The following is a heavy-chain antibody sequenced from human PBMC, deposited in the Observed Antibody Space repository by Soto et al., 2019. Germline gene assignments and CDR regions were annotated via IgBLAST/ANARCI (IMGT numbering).Heavy chain of an antibody. V-gene: IGHV3-33*01. D-gene: IGHD2-2*01. CDR1: GFTFSSYG. CDR2: IWYDGSNK. CDR3: ARDRGYCISTSCSNHYYYGMDV. Sequence: PGGSLRLSCAASGFTFSSYGMHWVRQAPGKGLEWVAVIWYDGSNKYYADSVKGRFTISRDNSKNTLYLQMNSLRAEDTAVYYCARDRGYCISTSCSNHYYYGMDVWGQGTTVTVSS. J-gene: IGHJ6*02.